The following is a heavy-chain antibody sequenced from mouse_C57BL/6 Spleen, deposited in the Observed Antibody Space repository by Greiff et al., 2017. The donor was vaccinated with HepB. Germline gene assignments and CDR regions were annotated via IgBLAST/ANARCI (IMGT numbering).Heavy chain of an antibody. J-gene: IGHJ4*01. V-gene: IGHV1-26*01. CDR3: ARSHYGSSYDAMDY. Sequence: EVQLQQSGPELVKPGASVKISCKASGYTFTDYYMNWVKQSHGKSLEWIGDINPNNGGTSYNQKFKGKATLTVDKSSSTAYMELRSLTSEDFAVYYGARSHYGSSYDAMDYWGQGTSVTVSS. CDR2: INPNNGGT. D-gene: IGHD1-1*01. CDR1: GYTFTDYY.